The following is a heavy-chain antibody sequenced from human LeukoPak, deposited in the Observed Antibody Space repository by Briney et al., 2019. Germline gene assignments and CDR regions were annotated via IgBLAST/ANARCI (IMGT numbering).Heavy chain of an antibody. J-gene: IGHJ4*02. V-gene: IGHV4-34*01. CDR3: ARGDYSSSWHYYFDY. CDR1: GGSFSGYY. Sequence: SETLSLTCAVYGGSFSGYYWSWIRQSPGKGLEWIGEITHSGSTNYNPSLKSRLTISVDTSKNQFSLKLSSVTAADTAVYYCARGDYSSSWHYYFDYWGQGTLVTVSS. D-gene: IGHD6-13*01. CDR2: ITHSGST.